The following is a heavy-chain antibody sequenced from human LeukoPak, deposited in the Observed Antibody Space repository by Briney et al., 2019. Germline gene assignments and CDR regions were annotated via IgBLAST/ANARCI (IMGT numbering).Heavy chain of an antibody. J-gene: IGHJ6*03. CDR3: ARGHFWSGYYARAYYYYMGV. Sequence: GASVKVSCKASGYTFTSYDINWVRQATGQGLEWMGWMNPNSGNTGYAQKFQGRVTMTRNTSISTAYMELSSLRSEDTAVYYCARGHFWSGYYARAYYYYMGVWGKGTTVTVSS. CDR2: MNPNSGNT. D-gene: IGHD3-3*02. V-gene: IGHV1-8*01. CDR1: GYTFTSYD.